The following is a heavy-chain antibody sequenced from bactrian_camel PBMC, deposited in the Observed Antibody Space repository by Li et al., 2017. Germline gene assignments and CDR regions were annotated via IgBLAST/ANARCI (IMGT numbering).Heavy chain of an antibody. Sequence: HVQLVESGGGSVQTAGSLRLSCAASGFTFNRFWMYWVRQGPGKGLEWVSTINPDGGTTDYTDSVKGRFTISRDNAKNTLYLQMNSLKPEDTALYYCSVATTSATFNYWGQGTQVTVS. CDR1: GFTFNRFW. CDR3: SVATTSATFNY. D-gene: IGHD5*01. CDR2: INPDGGTT. V-gene: IGHV3S1*01. J-gene: IGHJ4*01.